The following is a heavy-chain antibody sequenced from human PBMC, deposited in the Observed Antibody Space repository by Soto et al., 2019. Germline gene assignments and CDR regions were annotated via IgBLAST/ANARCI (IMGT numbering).Heavy chain of an antibody. D-gene: IGHD3-22*01. CDR1: GYTFTSFG. CDR2: ISAYNDNT. J-gene: IGHJ4*02. Sequence: ASVKVSCKASGYTFTSFGIHWVRHAPGQGLEWMGWISAYNDNTNYAQNFQDRVTMTTDTSTSTAYMELRGLRSDDTAVYFCARGGVKYYYDSSGAFDYWGQGTLVTVSS. CDR3: ARGGVKYYYDSSGAFDY. V-gene: IGHV1-18*01.